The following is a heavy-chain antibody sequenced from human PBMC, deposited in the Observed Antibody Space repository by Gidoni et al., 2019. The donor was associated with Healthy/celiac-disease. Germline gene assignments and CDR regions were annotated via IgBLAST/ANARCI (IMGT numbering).Heavy chain of an antibody. D-gene: IGHD3-10*01. CDR2: IYYRGST. Sequence: QVQLQESGPGLVKPSQTLSLTCTVSGGSISSDNYCWSWIRQHPGKGLEWIGYIYYRGSTYSNPALKSRVTITVETSKNQFSLRLRSVTAADTAVYYCARARYYGSGNSGFDFWGQGSLVTVSS. J-gene: IGHJ4*02. CDR1: GGSISSDNYC. V-gene: IGHV4-31*03. CDR3: ARARYYGSGNSGFDF.